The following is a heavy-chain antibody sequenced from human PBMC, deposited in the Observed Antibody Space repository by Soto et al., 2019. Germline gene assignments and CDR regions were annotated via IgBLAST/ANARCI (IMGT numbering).Heavy chain of an antibody. CDR3: AKGLSATHLGYYFDY. Sequence: GGSLRLSCAASGFTFSSYGMHWVRQAPGKGLEWVAVISYDGSSKYYADSVKGRFTISRDNSKNTLYLQMNSLRAEDTAVYYCAKGLSATHLGYYFDYWGQGTLVTVSS. CDR2: ISYDGSSK. D-gene: IGHD3-16*02. J-gene: IGHJ4*02. V-gene: IGHV3-30*18. CDR1: GFTFSSYG.